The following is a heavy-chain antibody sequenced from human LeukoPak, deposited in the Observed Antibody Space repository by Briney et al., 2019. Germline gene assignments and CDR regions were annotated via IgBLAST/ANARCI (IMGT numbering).Heavy chain of an antibody. CDR2: ISGSGFTT. Sequence: GGSLRLSCAASGFTFSSYAMTWVRQAPGKGLEWVSSISGSGFTTYHADSMKGRFTISRDNSRNTLYLQMNSLTAEDTAVYYCARDGTVTAGPFDPWGGGTLVTVSS. J-gene: IGHJ5*02. CDR3: ARDGTVTAGPFDP. CDR1: GFTFSSYA. D-gene: IGHD4-17*01. V-gene: IGHV3-23*01.